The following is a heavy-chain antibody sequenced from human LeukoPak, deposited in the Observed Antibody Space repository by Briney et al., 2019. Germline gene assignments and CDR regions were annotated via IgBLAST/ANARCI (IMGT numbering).Heavy chain of an antibody. CDR3: ARAPMIVVVFPPRLDY. CDR1: GYTFTGYY. CDR2: INPNSGGT. D-gene: IGHD3-22*01. V-gene: IGHV1-2*02. Sequence: GASVKVSCKTSGYTFTGYYMHWVRQAPGQGLEWMGWINPNSGGTNYAQKFQDRVTMTGDTSISTAYMERSRLTSDDTAVYYCARAPMIVVVFPPRLDYWGQGTLVTVSS. J-gene: IGHJ4*02.